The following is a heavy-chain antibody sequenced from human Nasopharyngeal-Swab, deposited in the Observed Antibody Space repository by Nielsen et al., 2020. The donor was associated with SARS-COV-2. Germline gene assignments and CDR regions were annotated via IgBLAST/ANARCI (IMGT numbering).Heavy chain of an antibody. J-gene: IGHJ6*02. V-gene: IGHV3-23*01. D-gene: IGHD6-13*01. CDR3: ANRAAAGKKYYYYGMDV. Sequence: GESLKISCAASGFTFSSYAMSWVRQAPGKGLEWVSAISGSGGSTYYADSVKGRFTISRDHSKNTLYLQMNSLRAEDTAVYYCANRAAAGKKYYYYGMDVWGQGTTVTVSS. CDR1: GFTFSSYA. CDR2: ISGSGGST.